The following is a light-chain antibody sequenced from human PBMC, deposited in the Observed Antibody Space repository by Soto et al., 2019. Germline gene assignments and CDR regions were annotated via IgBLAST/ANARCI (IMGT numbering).Light chain of an antibody. V-gene: IGKV1-33*01. CDR1: QDISNY. J-gene: IGKJ1*01. Sequence: DIQMTQSPSSLSASVGDRVTITCQASQDISNYLNWYQQKPGKAPKLLIYDASNLETGVPSRFSGSGSGTDFTFTISSLQPEDIATYYCQQYDNLLRTFGQGTKV. CDR3: QQYDNLLRT. CDR2: DAS.